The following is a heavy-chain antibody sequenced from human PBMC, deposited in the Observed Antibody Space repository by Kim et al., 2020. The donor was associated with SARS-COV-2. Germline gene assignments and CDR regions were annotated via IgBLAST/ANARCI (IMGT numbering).Heavy chain of an antibody. V-gene: IGHV3-7*01. Sequence: GGSLRLSCAASGFTFSSYWMSWIRQAPGKGLEWVANIKQDGSEKYYVDSVKGRFTISRDNAKNSLYLQMNSLRAEDTAVYYCARDLVVSGGGWYFSYWGQGTLVTVSS. J-gene: IGHJ4*02. CDR1: GFTFSSYW. CDR3: ARDLVVSGGGWYFSY. CDR2: IKQDGSEK. D-gene: IGHD6-19*01.